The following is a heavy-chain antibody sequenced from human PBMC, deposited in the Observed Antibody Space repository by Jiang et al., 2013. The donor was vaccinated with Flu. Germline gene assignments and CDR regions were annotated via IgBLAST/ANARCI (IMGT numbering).Heavy chain of an antibody. J-gene: IGHJ4*01. CDR2: ISWNSGSI. CDR3: AKDIRHGSIAAAGLFDY. D-gene: IGHD6-13*01. CDR1: GFTFDDYA. V-gene: IGHV3-9*01. Sequence: EVQLLESGGGLVQPGRSLRLSCAASGFTFDDYAMHWVRQAPGKGLEWVSGISWNSGSIGYADSVKGRFTISRDNAKNSLYLQMNSLRAEDTALYYCAKDIRHGSIAAAGLFDYWG.